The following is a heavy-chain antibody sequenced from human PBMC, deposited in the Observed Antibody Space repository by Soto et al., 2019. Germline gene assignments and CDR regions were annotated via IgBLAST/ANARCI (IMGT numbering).Heavy chain of an antibody. CDR2: ISYDGSNK. Sequence: GGSLRLSCAASGFTFSSYGMHWVRQAPGKGLEWVAVISYDGSNKYYADSVKGRFTISRDNSKNTLYLQMNSLRAEDTAVYYCANLPWAAGLTVTPYYYGMDVWGQGTTVTVSS. CDR3: ANLPWAAGLTVTPYYYGMDV. D-gene: IGHD4-4*01. V-gene: IGHV3-30*18. J-gene: IGHJ6*02. CDR1: GFTFSSYG.